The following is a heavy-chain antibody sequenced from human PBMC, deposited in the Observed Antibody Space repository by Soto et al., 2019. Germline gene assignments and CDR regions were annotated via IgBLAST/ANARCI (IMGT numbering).Heavy chain of an antibody. CDR3: AKDEYSGFGELLSTYYYYYGMDV. CDR2: ISNSGGST. J-gene: IGHJ6*02. CDR1: GFTFSSYA. D-gene: IGHD3-10*01. Sequence: GGSLRLSCAASGFTFSSYAMSWVRQAPGKGLEWVSGISNSGGSTYYGDSAKGRFTISRDNSKNTLYLQMNSLRAEDTAVYYCAKDEYSGFGELLSTYYYYYGMDVWGQGTTVTVSS. V-gene: IGHV3-23*01.